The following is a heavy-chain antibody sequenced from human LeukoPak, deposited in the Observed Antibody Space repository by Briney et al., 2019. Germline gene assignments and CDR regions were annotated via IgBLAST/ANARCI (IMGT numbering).Heavy chain of an antibody. CDR1: GFTFSSYA. J-gene: IGHJ4*02. CDR2: IYSGGST. D-gene: IGHD3-3*01. CDR3: ARDERLLSFLK. V-gene: IGHV3-23*03. Sequence: GGSLRLSCAASGFTFSSYAMSWVRQAPGKGLEWVSIIYSGGSTFYADSVKGRFTISRDNSKNTLYLQMNSLRAEDTAIYYCARDERLLSFLKWGQGTLVTVSS.